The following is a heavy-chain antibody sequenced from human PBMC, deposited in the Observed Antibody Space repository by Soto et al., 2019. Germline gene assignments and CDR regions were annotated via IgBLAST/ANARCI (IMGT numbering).Heavy chain of an antibody. V-gene: IGHV1-69*02. CDR2: IIPILGIA. CDR3: ARLVDTADFDY. J-gene: IGHJ4*02. D-gene: IGHD5-18*01. Sequence: QVQLVQSGAEVKKPGSSVQVSCKASGGTFSSYTISWVRQAPGQGLEWMGRIIPILGIANYAQKFQGRVTITADKSTSTAYMELSSLRAEDTAVYYCARLVDTADFDYWGQGPLVTVSS. CDR1: GGTFSSYT.